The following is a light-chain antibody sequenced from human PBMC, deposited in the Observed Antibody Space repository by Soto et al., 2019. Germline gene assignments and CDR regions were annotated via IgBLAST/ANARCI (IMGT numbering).Light chain of an antibody. V-gene: IGKV3-20*01. Sequence: IVLTQSPGTLSLSPGDSATLSCRASQRVSSRYLAWYQQKPGQAPSLLIFGASNRATGIPDRFSGSGSGTDFNFTIGRLEPEDFAMYYCQQYSDSPPTFGQGTKVEIK. CDR2: GAS. J-gene: IGKJ1*01. CDR3: QQYSDSPPT. CDR1: QRVSSRY.